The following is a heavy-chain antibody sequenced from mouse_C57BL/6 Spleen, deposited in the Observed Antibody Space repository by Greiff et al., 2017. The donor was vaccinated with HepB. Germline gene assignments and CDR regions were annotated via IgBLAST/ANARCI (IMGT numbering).Heavy chain of an antibody. CDR1: GYSITSGYY. Sequence: EVQLVESGPGLVKPSQSLSLTCSVTGYSITSGYYWNWIRQFPGNKLEWMGYISYDGSNNYNPSLKNRISITRDTSKNQFFLKLNSVTTEDTATYYCERRDYDGGVYAMDYWGQGTSVTVSS. J-gene: IGHJ4*01. CDR2: ISYDGSN. D-gene: IGHD2-4*01. V-gene: IGHV3-6*01. CDR3: ERRDYDGGVYAMDY.